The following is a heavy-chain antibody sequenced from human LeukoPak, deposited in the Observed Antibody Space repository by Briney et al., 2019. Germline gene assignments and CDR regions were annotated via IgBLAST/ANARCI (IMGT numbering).Heavy chain of an antibody. CDR1: GFTFSSYE. CDR3: ARERTTIVSGTTIGAY. J-gene: IGHJ4*02. D-gene: IGHD2/OR15-2a*01. Sequence: GGSLRLSCAASGFTFSSYEMNWVRQAPGKGLEWVSYISSSGSTIYYADSVKGRFTISRDNAKNSLFLQMNSLTADDTALYYCARERTTIVSGTTIGAYWGQGTLVTVSS. V-gene: IGHV3-48*03. CDR2: ISSSGSTI.